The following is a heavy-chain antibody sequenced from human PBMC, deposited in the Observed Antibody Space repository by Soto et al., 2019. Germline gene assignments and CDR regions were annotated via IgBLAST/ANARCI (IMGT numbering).Heavy chain of an antibody. CDR1: GGSFSGYY. Sequence: QVQLQQWGAGLLKPSETLSLTCAVSGGSFSGYYWSWIRQPPGKGLEWIGEMNDSGSTKYNASLESRVAISVDTSKGPVSLMLTSVTATDTAVYYCASPSWNYIYWGQGTLVAVSS. J-gene: IGHJ4*02. CDR3: ASPSWNYIY. D-gene: IGHD1-7*01. V-gene: IGHV4-34*01. CDR2: MNDSGST.